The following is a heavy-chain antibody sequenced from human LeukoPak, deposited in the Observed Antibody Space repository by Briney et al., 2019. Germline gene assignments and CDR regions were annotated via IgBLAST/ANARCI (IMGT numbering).Heavy chain of an antibody. J-gene: IGHJ4*02. CDR1: GGSISSYY. CDR3: ARHAAVVAATEFDY. V-gene: IGHV4-59*08. D-gene: IGHD2-15*01. Sequence: SETLSLTCTVSGGSISSYYWSWIRQPPGKGLEWIGYIYYSGSTNYNPSLKSRVTISVDTSKNQFSLKLSSVTAADTAVYYCARHAAVVAATEFDYWGQGTLVTVSS. CDR2: IYYSGST.